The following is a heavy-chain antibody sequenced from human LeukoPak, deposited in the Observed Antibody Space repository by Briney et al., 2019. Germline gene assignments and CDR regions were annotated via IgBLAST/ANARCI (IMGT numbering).Heavy chain of an antibody. CDR2: MYYSGRT. D-gene: IGHD6-13*01. J-gene: IGHJ4*02. Sequence: SETLSLTCTVSGGSISSSSYYWGWIRQPPGKGLQWIASMYYSGRTYYNMSLKSRVTISVDTSKNQFSLKLSSVTAADTAVYYCAQQLGLYFDFWGQGTLVTVSS. CDR1: GGSISSSSYY. V-gene: IGHV4-39*07. CDR3: AQQLGLYFDF.